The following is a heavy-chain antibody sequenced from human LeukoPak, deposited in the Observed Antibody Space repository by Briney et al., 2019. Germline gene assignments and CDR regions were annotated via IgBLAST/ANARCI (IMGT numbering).Heavy chain of an antibody. CDR2: ISSSSSYI. V-gene: IGHV3-21*01. CDR3: AREGSITMIVVPIAGYFDY. D-gene: IGHD3-22*01. CDR1: GFIFNSYG. Sequence: GGSLRLSCAASGFIFNSYGMHWVRQAPGKGLEWVSSISSSSSYIYYADSVKGRFTISRDNAKNSLYLQMNSLRAEDTAVYYCAREGSITMIVVPIAGYFDYWGQGTLVTVSS. J-gene: IGHJ4*02.